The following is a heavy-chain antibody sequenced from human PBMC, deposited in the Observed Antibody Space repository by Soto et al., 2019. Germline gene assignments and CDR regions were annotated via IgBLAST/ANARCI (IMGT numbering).Heavy chain of an antibody. CDR2: ISSSGSTI. CDR3: ARERATTPSI. CDR1: GFTFSSYE. J-gene: IGHJ4*02. Sequence: QAGGSLRLSCAASGFTFSSYEMNWVRQAPGKGLEWVSYISSSGSTIYYADSVKGRFTISRDNAKNSLYLQMNGLRAEDTAVYYCARERATTPSIWGQGTLVTVSS. D-gene: IGHD2-15*01. V-gene: IGHV3-48*03.